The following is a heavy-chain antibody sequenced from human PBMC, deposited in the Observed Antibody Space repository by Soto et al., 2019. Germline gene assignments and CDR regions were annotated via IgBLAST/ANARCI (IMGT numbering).Heavy chain of an antibody. Sequence: QARLVQSGAEVKEPGASVKVSCKASGYIFSSFSVHWVRQAPGQSLEWIGWTNAANGYIEYSLDLQGRVTITRDTSVNTVYMQLSSLTSEDGAVSYCASDEGGYDILTGYYKAHHFDQWGQGALVTVSS. D-gene: IGHD3-9*01. V-gene: IGHV1-3*02. J-gene: IGHJ4*02. CDR3: ASDEGGYDILTGYYKAHHFDQ. CDR2: TNAANGYI. CDR1: GYIFSSFS.